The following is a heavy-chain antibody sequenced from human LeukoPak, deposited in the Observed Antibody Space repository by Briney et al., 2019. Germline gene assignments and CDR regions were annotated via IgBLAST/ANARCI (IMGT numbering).Heavy chain of an antibody. V-gene: IGHV3-15*01. CDR3: TTELYCGGDCYPGA. CDR2: IKSKTDSGTT. Sequence: PGGSLRLSCAASGFTFSNAWMSWVRQAPGKGLEWVGRIKSKTDSGTTDYAAPVKGRFTISRDDSKNTLYLQMNSLKTDDTAVYYCTTELYCGGDCYPGAWGQGTLVTVSS. CDR1: GFTFSNAW. J-gene: IGHJ5*02. D-gene: IGHD2-21*02.